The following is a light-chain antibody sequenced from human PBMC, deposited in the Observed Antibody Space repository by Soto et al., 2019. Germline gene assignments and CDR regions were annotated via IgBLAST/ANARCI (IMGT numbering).Light chain of an antibody. J-gene: IGKJ2*01. CDR2: AAS. Sequence: DIQMTQSPSSLSASVGDRVTITCRASQSISSYLNWYQQKPGKAHKLLIYAASSLQSGVPSRFRGSGSGTDFTLTISSLQPEDFATYYCQQSYSTPRTFGQGTKLEI. CDR1: QSISSY. CDR3: QQSYSTPRT. V-gene: IGKV1-39*01.